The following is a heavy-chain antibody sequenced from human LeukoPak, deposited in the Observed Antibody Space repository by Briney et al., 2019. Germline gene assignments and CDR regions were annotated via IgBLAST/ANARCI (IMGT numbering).Heavy chain of an antibody. CDR1: GFTFSNYG. CDR3: ARDRQQLVPDHAFDT. V-gene: IGHV3-30*03. CDR2: ISWDGRNK. D-gene: IGHD6-13*01. J-gene: IGHJ3*02. Sequence: GGSLRLSCVASGFTFSNYGIHWVRQAPGKGLEWVASISWDGRNKRYADSVTGRFTISRDNSQNTLYLQMNSLRGEDTAVYYCARDRQQLVPDHAFDTWGQGTMVTVSS.